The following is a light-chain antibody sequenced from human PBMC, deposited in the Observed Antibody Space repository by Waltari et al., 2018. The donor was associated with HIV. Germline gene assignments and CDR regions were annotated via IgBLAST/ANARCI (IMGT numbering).Light chain of an antibody. CDR1: ISNIGNQP. V-gene: IGLV1-44*01. CDR2: SKN. CDR3: ASWEDSLYGPV. J-gene: IGLJ2*01. Sequence: QSVLTRPPSASGTPGQRVTFSCSCIISNIGNQPLEWYQQLPGTSPKLLISSKNQRPSGVPDRMSGSKPGTSDSLAIGGLQSDDEADYSCASWEDSLYGPVFGGGTKLTVL.